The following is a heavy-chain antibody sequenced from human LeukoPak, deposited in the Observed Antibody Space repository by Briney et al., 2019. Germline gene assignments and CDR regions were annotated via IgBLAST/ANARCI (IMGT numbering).Heavy chain of an antibody. D-gene: IGHD1-26*01. CDR3: ATRPASETYFGVFDY. V-gene: IGHV3-23*01. CDR1: GLTLSNHA. CDR2: ITGSGGNT. J-gene: IGHJ4*02. Sequence: PGGSLRLSCAASGLTLSNHAMTWVRQSPGRGLEWVSGITGSGGNTYYAESVKGRFTISRDNSRNTVYLQMNSLRAEDAALYYCATRPASETYFGVFDYWGLGTLVTVSS.